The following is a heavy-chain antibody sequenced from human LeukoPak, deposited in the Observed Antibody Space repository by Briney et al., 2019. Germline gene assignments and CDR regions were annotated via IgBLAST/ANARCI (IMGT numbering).Heavy chain of an antibody. D-gene: IGHD3-16*01. V-gene: IGHV3-23*01. Sequence: GGSLRLSCAASGFTFSSYAMSWVRQAPGKGLEWVSAISGSGGSTYYADSAKGRFTISRDNSKNTLYLQMNSLRAEDTAVYYCAKAFQGGFYYFDYWGQGTLVTVSS. CDR1: GFTFSSYA. CDR2: ISGSGGST. J-gene: IGHJ4*02. CDR3: AKAFQGGFYYFDY.